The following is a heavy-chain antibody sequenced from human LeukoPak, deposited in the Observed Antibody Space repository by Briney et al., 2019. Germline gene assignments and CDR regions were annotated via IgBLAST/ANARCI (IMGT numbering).Heavy chain of an antibody. D-gene: IGHD6-13*01. J-gene: IGHJ4*02. Sequence: GGSLRLSCAASGFTFSSYGMHWVRQAPGKGLEWVAFIRYDGSNKYYADSVKGRFTISRDNSKNTLYLQMNSLRAEDTAVYYCAKDQGSSWYPVDYWGQGTLVTVSS. CDR1: GFTFSSYG. CDR2: IRYDGSNK. V-gene: IGHV3-30*02. CDR3: AKDQGSSWYPVDY.